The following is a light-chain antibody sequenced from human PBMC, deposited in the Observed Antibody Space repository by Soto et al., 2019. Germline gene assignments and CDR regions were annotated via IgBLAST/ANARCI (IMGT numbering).Light chain of an antibody. CDR1: QSVSSY. CDR3: QQRSNWPPIT. J-gene: IGKJ5*01. V-gene: IGKV3-11*01. Sequence: PATLSVSPGERATLSCRASQSVSSYLAWYQQKPGQAPRLLIYDASNRATGIPARFSGSGSGTDFTLTISSLEPEDFAVYYCQQRSNWPPITFGQGTRLEIK. CDR2: DAS.